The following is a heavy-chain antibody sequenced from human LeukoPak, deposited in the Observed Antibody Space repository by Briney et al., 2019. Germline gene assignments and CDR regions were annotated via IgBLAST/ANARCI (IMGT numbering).Heavy chain of an antibody. J-gene: IGHJ4*02. V-gene: IGHV4-4*07. Sequence: IYTSGSTNYNPSLKSRVTMSVDTSKNQFSLRLSSVTAADTAVYYCARAKLGAAAGLYYFDYWGQGTLVTVS. CDR3: ARAKLGAAAGLYYFDY. CDR2: IYTSGST. D-gene: IGHD6-13*01.